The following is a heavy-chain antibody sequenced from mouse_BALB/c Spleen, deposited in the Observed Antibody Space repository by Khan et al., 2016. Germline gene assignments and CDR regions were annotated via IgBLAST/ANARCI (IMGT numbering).Heavy chain of an antibody. CDR3: ARQGYGSSIDY. CDR2: ISNGGGST. V-gene: IGHV5-12*02. CDR1: GFTFSDYY. J-gene: IGHJ2*01. Sequence: EVELVESGGGLVQPGGSLKLSCATSGFTFSDYYMYWVRQTPEKRLEWVAYISNGGGSTYYPGTVKGRFTISRDTAKNTLYLQMSRLKSEDTAMYYCARQGYGSSIDYWGQGTTLTVSS. D-gene: IGHD1-1*01.